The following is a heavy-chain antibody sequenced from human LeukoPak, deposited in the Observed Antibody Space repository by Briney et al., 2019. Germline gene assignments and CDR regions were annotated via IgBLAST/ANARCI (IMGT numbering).Heavy chain of an antibody. CDR3: ARDGKLVATTSGWFDP. V-gene: IGHV1-69*04. J-gene: IGHJ5*02. CDR2: IIPILGIA. CDR1: GGTFSSYA. Sequence: AASVKVSCKASGGTFSSYAISWVRQAPGQGLEWMGRIIPILGIANYAQKFQGRVTITADKSTSTAYMELSSLRSEDTAVYYCARDGKLVATTSGWFDPWGQGTLVTVSS. D-gene: IGHD5-12*01.